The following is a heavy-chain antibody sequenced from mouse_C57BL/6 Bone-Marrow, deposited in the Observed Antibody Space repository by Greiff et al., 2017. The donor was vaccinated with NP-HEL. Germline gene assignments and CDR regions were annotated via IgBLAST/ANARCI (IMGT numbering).Heavy chain of an antibody. Sequence: EVQLVESGGDLVKPGGSLKLSCAASGFTFSSYGMSWVRQTPDKRLEWVATISSGGSYNYYPDSVKGRFTISRDNAKNTLYLQMGSLKSEDTAMYYCARHRGFAYWGQGTLVTVSA. CDR3: ARHRGFAY. V-gene: IGHV5-6*01. J-gene: IGHJ3*01. CDR2: ISSGGSYN. CDR1: GFTFSSYG.